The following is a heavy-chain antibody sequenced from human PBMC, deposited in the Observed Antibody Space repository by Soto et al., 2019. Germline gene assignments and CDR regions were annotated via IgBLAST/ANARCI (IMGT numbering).Heavy chain of an antibody. V-gene: IGHV4-59*01. CDR1: GASISSYY. CDR3: GIQYSAYDYGFLDY. D-gene: IGHD5-12*01. J-gene: IGHJ4*02. Sequence: SETLSLTCTVSGASISSYYWSWVRQPPGKGLEWIGYIYHSGSTSYNPSLKSRVTMSVDTSTNQFSLKLSSVTAADTAVYYCGIQYSAYDYGFLDYWGQGTLVTVSS. CDR2: IYHSGST.